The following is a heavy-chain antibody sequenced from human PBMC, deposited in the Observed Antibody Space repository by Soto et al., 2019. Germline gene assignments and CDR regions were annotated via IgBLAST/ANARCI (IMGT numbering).Heavy chain of an antibody. CDR3: ARDPSGSDLQYYYYGMDV. CDR2: LIPISGTA. V-gene: IGHV1-69*06. J-gene: IGHJ6*02. CDR1: GGTFSSYA. Sequence: SVKVSCKASGGTFSSYAISWVRQAPLQGLEWMGGLIPISGTANYAQKFQGRVTITADKATSTAYMELSSLRSEDTAVYYCARDPSGSDLQYYYYGMDVWGQGTTVTLAS. D-gene: IGHD1-26*01.